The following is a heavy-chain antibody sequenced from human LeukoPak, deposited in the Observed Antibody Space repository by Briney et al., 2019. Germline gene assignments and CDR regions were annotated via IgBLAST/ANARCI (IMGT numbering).Heavy chain of an antibody. CDR1: GGSISSSY. CDR3: ARHDPGWFDT. Sequence: PSETLSLTRTVSGGSISSSYWSWIRQSPGKGLEWIGYIHYSGSTNYNPSLKSRATISVDTSKAHFSLKLSSATATDTAAYYCARHDPGWFDTWGQGTLVTVSS. J-gene: IGHJ5*02. V-gene: IGHV4-59*08. CDR2: IHYSGST. D-gene: IGHD7-27*01.